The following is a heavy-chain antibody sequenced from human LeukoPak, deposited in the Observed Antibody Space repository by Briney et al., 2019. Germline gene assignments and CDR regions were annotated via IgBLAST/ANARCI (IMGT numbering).Heavy chain of an antibody. V-gene: IGHV3-23*01. D-gene: IGHD4-17*01. CDR3: AKDPNGDYIGAFDN. Sequence: GGSLRLSCAASGLTFSKYAMTWVRQAPGKGLEWVSAFRAGGANTYYADSVKGRFTISRDNSKNTLYLQMNGLRAEDTAVYYCAKDPNGDYIGAFDNWGQGTMVTVSS. CDR2: FRAGGANT. J-gene: IGHJ3*02. CDR1: GLTFSKYA.